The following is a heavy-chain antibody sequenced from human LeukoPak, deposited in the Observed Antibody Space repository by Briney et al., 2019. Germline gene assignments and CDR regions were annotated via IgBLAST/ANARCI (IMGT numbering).Heavy chain of an antibody. J-gene: IGHJ4*02. V-gene: IGHV3-7*01. CDR3: ARIYGGNSYYFDY. Sequence: GGSLRLSCAASGFTFSSNWMSWVRQAPGKGLEWVGNIKQDGSEIYYVDSVKGRFTISRDNAKNSLYLQMNSLRAEDTAVYYCARIYGGNSYYFDYWGQGTLVTVSS. D-gene: IGHD4-23*01. CDR2: IKQDGSEI. CDR1: GFTFSSNW.